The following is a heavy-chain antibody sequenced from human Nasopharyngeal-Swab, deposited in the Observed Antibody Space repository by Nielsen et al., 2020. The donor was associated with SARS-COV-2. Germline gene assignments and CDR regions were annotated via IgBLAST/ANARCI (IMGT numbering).Heavy chain of an antibody. CDR3: TRDQGGGDPYDS. D-gene: IGHD2-21*02. V-gene: IGHV1-46*01. CDR1: GFTFTSYY. J-gene: IGHJ4*02. CDR2: IDPFSGST. Sequence: ASVKVSCKASGFTFTSYYFNRVRQAPGQGLEWMGMIDPFSGSTSYAQRFQGRITVTRDTSTSTVFMEVRSLTSEGTAVYYCTRDQGGGDPYDSWGQGTLVTVSS.